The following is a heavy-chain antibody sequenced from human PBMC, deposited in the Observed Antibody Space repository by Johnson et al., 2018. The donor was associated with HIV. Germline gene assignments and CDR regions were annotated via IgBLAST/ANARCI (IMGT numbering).Heavy chain of an antibody. Sequence: VQLVESGGGLVQPGGSLRLSCAASGFTFSSYWMHWVRQAPGKGLVWVSRISSDGSSTYYADSVKGRFTISRDNSKNTLYLQMNSLKAEDMAVYYCARDRIPGWYCVGAFDLWGQGTMVTVSS. CDR1: GFTFSSYW. J-gene: IGHJ3*01. D-gene: IGHD6-19*01. V-gene: IGHV3-74*01. CDR3: ARDRIPGWYCVGAFDL. CDR2: ISSDGSST.